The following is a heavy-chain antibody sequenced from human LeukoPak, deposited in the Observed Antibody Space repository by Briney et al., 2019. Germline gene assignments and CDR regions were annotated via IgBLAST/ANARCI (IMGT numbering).Heavy chain of an antibody. J-gene: IGHJ3*02. V-gene: IGHV3-30*18. D-gene: IGHD3-16*01. Sequence: PGGSLRLSCAASGXTFSSYSMHWVRQAPGKGLEWVAYISYDGNNKYHVDSVKGRFTISRDNSKNTLYLQMNSLRAEDTAVYYCAKGQGVFDIWGQGTMVTVSS. CDR3: AKGQGVFDI. CDR1: GXTFSSYS. CDR2: ISYDGNNK.